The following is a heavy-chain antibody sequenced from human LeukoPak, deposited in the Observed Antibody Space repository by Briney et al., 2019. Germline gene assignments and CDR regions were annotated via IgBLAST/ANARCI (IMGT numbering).Heavy chain of an antibody. CDR2: ISSSSSYI. CDR1: GFTFSSYS. D-gene: IGHD6-19*01. V-gene: IGHV3-21*01. J-gene: IGHJ4*02. CDR3: ARTMYSSGWYAFDY. Sequence: GGSLRLSCAASGFTFSSYSMNWVRQAPGKGLEWVSSISSSSSYIYYAESVKGRFTISRDNAKNSLYLQMNSLRAEDTAVYYCARTMYSSGWYAFDYWGQGTLVTVSS.